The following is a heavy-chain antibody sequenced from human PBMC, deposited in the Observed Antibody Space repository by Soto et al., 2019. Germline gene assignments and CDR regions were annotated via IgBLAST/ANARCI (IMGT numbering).Heavy chain of an antibody. J-gene: IGHJ4*02. V-gene: IGHV3-73*02. CDR1: EVTFSDST. CDR3: ISKVRGAAADDY. Sequence: EVQLVESGGGFVQPGGSLKLSCAASEVTFSDSTMHWVRQASGKGLEWVGRIRRKVNSYATEYAASVKGRFTISRDDSKNTVYLQMNSLKTEDTAVYYCISKVRGAAADDYWGQGTLVTVSS. D-gene: IGHD3-10*01. CDR2: IRRKVNSYAT.